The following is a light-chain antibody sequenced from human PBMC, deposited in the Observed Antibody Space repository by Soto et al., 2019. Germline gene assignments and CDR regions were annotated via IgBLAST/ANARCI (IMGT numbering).Light chain of an antibody. J-gene: IGLJ1*01. Sequence: QSVLTQPPSASGSPGQSVTISCTGTKNDIGVYDFVSWYQHHPGKAPRLIIYEVVQRPSGVPDRFSGSKSGNTASLTVSGLQAADEADYYCTSYTTTSTHVFGTGTKVTVL. CDR2: EVV. V-gene: IGLV2-8*01. CDR1: KNDIGVYDF. CDR3: TSYTTTSTHV.